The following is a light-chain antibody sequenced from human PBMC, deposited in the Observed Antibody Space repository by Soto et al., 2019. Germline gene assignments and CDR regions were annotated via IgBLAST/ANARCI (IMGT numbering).Light chain of an antibody. V-gene: IGKV1-27*01. CDR1: QGISNY. CDR2: ATF. Sequence: DIQMTQSPSSLSASVGDRVTITCRASQGISNYLAWYQQKPGKVPKLLIYATFTLQSGVPSRFSVSGSGTDFTLTISSPQPEDFANYYCQEYNSALATFGQGTKVEIK. CDR3: QEYNSALAT. J-gene: IGKJ1*01.